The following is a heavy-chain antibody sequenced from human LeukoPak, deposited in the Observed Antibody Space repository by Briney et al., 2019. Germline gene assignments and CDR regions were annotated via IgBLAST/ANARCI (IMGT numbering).Heavy chain of an antibody. Sequence: SQTLSLTCAVSGGSISSGGYSWSWVRQPPGTGLEWLGYIYHSGSTYYNPSLKSRVTISVDRSKNQFSLKLSSVTAADTAVYYCARVTMVRGDKGNWFDPWGQGTLVTVSS. V-gene: IGHV4-30-2*01. CDR1: GGSISSGGYS. CDR3: ARVTMVRGDKGNWFDP. CDR2: IYHSGST. J-gene: IGHJ5*02. D-gene: IGHD3-10*01.